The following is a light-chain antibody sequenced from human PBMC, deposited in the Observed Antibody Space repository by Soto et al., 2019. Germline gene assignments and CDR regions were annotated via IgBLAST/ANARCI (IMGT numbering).Light chain of an antibody. CDR3: QQYYSPPYT. CDR2: WAS. CDR1: QSILYSSNNKNQ. Sequence: DIVMTQSPDSQAVSLGERATINCKSSQSILYSSNNKNQLAWYQQKPGQPPKLLFYWASTRESGVPDRFSGSESGTDFTLTISSLQAEDVAVYYCQQYYSPPYTFGQGTKLEI. V-gene: IGKV4-1*01. J-gene: IGKJ2*01.